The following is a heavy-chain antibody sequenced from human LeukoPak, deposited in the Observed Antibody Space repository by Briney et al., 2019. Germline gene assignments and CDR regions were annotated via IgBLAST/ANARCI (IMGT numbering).Heavy chain of an antibody. V-gene: IGHV1-8*01. CDR2: MNPNSGNT. Sequence: GASVKVSCKASGYTFTSYDINWVRQATGQGLEWMGWMNPNSGNTGYAQKFQGRVTMTRNTSISTAYMELSSLRSEDTAVYYCVRGVGATGEFDYWGQGTLVTVSS. CDR3: VRGVGATGEFDY. J-gene: IGHJ4*02. D-gene: IGHD1-26*01. CDR1: GYTFTSYD.